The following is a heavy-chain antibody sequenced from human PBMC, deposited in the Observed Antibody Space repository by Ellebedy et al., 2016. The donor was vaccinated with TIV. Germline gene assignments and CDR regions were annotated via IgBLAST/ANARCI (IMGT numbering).Heavy chain of an antibody. Sequence: PGGSLRLSCAASGFTFSSYWMHRVRQAPGKGLVWVSRINSDGSSTSYADSVKGRFTISRDNAKNTLYLQMNSLRAEDTAVYYCARGGRDGYSNYYYYGMDVWGQGTTVTVSS. D-gene: IGHD5-24*01. CDR3: ARGGRDGYSNYYYYGMDV. J-gene: IGHJ6*02. V-gene: IGHV3-74*01. CDR1: GFTFSSYW. CDR2: INSDGSST.